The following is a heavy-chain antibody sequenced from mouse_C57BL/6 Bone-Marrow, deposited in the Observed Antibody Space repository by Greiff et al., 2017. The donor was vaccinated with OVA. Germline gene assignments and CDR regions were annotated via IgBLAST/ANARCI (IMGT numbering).Heavy chain of an antibody. CDR3: AREGNWDGDFDY. CDR2: ISYSGST. CDR1: GYSITSGYD. D-gene: IGHD4-1*02. J-gene: IGHJ2*01. Sequence: EVKLLESGPGMVKPSQSLSLTCTVTGYSITSGYDWHWIRHFPGNKLEWMGYISYSGSTNYNPSLKSRISITHDTSKNHFFLKLNSVTTEDTATYYCAREGNWDGDFDYWGQGTTLTVSS. V-gene: IGHV3-1*01.